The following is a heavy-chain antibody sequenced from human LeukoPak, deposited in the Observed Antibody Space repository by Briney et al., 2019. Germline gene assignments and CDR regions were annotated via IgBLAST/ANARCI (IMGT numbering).Heavy chain of an antibody. J-gene: IGHJ5*02. D-gene: IGHD3-22*01. V-gene: IGHV4-59*08. CDR1: GGSISSYY. Sequence: SETLSLTCTVSGGSISSYYWSWIRQPPGKGLELIGYIYYSGSTNYNPSLKSRVTISVDTSKNQFSLKLSSVTAADTAVYYCARHGEYYDASGYFWFDPWGQGTLVTVSS. CDR3: ARHGEYYDASGYFWFDP. CDR2: IYYSGST.